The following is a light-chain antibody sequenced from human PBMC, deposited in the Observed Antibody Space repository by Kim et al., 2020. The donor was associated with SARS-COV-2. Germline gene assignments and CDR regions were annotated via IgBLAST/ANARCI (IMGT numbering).Light chain of an antibody. CDR3: QQYDDWPSIT. CDR2: GAS. J-gene: IGKJ5*01. V-gene: IGKV3-15*01. CDR1: QSVDNN. Sequence: PGGRATLSCRAGQSVDNNLAWYQQRPGQAPRLLVYGASTRATGIPVRFSGSGSGTDFTLTISSLQSEDFALYHCQQYDDWPSITFGQGTRLEIK.